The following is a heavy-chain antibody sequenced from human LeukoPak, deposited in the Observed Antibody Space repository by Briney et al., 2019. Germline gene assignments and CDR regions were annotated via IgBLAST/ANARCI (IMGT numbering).Heavy chain of an antibody. Sequence: SETLSLTCTVSGGSISSYYWSWIRQPPGKGLEWIGYIYYSGSTNYNPSLKSRVTISVDTSKNQFSLKLSSVTAADTAVHYCARDKTLYYYDSTGVWYFDLWGRGTLVTVSS. CDR1: GGSISSYY. V-gene: IGHV4-59*01. J-gene: IGHJ2*01. CDR3: ARDKTLYYYDSTGVWYFDL. CDR2: IYYSGST. D-gene: IGHD3-22*01.